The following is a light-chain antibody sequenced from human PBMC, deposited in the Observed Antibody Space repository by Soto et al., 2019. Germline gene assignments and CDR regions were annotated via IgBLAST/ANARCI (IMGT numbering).Light chain of an antibody. CDR1: RSNIGSNT. J-gene: IGLJ1*01. CDR3: AAWDDSLNGLV. Sequence: QSVLTQPPSASGTPGQRVTISCSGSRSNIGSNTVNWYQQLPGTAPKLLIYNNNPRPSGVPDRFSGSKSGTSASLAISGLQSEDEADAYCAAWDDSLNGLVFGTGTKLTVL. CDR2: NNN. V-gene: IGLV1-44*01.